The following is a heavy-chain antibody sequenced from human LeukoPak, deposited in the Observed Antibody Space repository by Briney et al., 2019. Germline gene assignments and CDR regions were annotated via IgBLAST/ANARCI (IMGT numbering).Heavy chain of an antibody. J-gene: IGHJ5*02. V-gene: IGHV1-46*01. Sequence: ASVKVSCKASGYTFTSYYMHWVRQASGQGLEWMGIINPSGGSTSYAQKFQGRVTMTRDTSTSTVYMELSSLRSEDTAVYYCARSLRMDNWFDPWGQGTLVTVSS. CDR2: INPSGGST. CDR1: GYTFTSYY. CDR3: ARSLRMDNWFDP. D-gene: IGHD2-2*03.